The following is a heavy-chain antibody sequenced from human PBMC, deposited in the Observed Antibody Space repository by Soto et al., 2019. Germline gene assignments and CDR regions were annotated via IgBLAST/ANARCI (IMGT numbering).Heavy chain of an antibody. D-gene: IGHD3-16*01. CDR1: GDSVSSNRAA. CDR2: TYYRSKWYN. V-gene: IGHV6-1*01. J-gene: IGHJ5*02. Sequence: SQTLSLTCAISGDSVSSNRAARNWIRQSPSRGLEWLGRTYYRSKWYNDYAVSVKSRITINPDTSKNQFSLQLNSVTPEDTAVYYCARGSPARAYHWFDPWGQGTLVTVSS. CDR3: ARGSPARAYHWFDP.